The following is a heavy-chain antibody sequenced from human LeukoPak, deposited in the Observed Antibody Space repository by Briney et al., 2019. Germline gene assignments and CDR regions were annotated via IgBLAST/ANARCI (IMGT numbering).Heavy chain of an antibody. CDR2: MNPNSGNT. Sequence: GASVKVSCKASGYTFSNHDMYWLRQATGQGLEWMGWMNPNSGNTGYAQKFQGRVTMTRNTSISTAYMELSSLRYEDTAVYYCATDYTDYSLDYWGQGTLVTVSS. D-gene: IGHD4-11*01. J-gene: IGHJ4*02. CDR1: GYTFSNHD. CDR3: ATDYTDYSLDY. V-gene: IGHV1-8*01.